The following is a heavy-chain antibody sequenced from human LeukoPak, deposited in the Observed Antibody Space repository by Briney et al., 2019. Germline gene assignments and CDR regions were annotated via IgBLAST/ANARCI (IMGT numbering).Heavy chain of an antibody. J-gene: IGHJ4*02. CDR3: ARGWGYSSSWYGY. D-gene: IGHD6-13*01. CDR1: GFTFSSYA. CDR2: ISYDGSNK. V-gene: IGHV3-30-3*01. Sequence: GGSLRLSCAAPGFTFSSYAMHWVRQAPGKGLEWVAVISYDGSNKYYADSVKGRFTISRDNSKNTLYLQMNSLRAEDTAVYYCARGWGYSSSWYGYWGQGTLVTVSS.